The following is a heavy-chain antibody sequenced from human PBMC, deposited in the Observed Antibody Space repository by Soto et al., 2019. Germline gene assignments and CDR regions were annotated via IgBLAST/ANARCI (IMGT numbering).Heavy chain of an antibody. J-gene: IGHJ3*02. CDR2: ISGSGGST. V-gene: IGHV3-23*01. CDR1: GFTFSSYA. Sequence: LRLSCAASGFTFSSYAMSWVRQAPGKGLEWVSAISGSGGSTYYADSVKGRFTISRDNSKNTLYLQMNSLRAEDTAVYYCVLRRYYYDSSGYYHDAFDIWGQGTMVTVSS. CDR3: VLRRYYYDSSGYYHDAFDI. D-gene: IGHD3-22*01.